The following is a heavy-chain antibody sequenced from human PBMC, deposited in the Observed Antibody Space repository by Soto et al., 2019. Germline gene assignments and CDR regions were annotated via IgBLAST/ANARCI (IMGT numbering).Heavy chain of an antibody. J-gene: IGHJ2*01. CDR2: LYADGST. Sequence: EVELVETGGGLIQPGGSLRLSCAASGFTVSSNSMSWVRQAPGKGLEWLSVLYADGSTYYIDSVKGRFRISRDSSKNTLYLQMDSLRADDTATYFCARTAEGDTPRTHWYFDLWGRGTLVTVSS. CDR3: ARTAEGDTPRTHWYFDL. V-gene: IGHV3-53*02. D-gene: IGHD5-18*01. CDR1: GFTVSSNS.